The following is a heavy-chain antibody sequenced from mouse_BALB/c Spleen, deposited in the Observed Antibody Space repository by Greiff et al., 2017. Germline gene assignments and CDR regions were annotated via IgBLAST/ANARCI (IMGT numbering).Heavy chain of an antibody. D-gene: IGHD1-1*01. CDR1: GFTFSSYY. Sequence: EVQLVESGGGLVKLGGSLKLSCAASGFTFSSYYMSWVRQTPEKRLELVAAINSNGGSTYYPDTVKGRFTISRDNAKTTLYLQMSSLKSEDTALYYCARQNYGSSYYFDYWGQGTTLTVSS. V-gene: IGHV5-6-2*01. J-gene: IGHJ2*01. CDR2: INSNGGST. CDR3: ARQNYGSSYYFDY.